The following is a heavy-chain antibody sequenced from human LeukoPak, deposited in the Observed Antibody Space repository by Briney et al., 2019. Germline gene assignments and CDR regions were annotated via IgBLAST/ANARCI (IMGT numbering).Heavy chain of an antibody. Sequence: ASVKVSCKASGGTFSSYAISWVRQAPGQGLEWMGRITPIFGTANYAQKFQGRVTITTDESTSTAYMELSSLRSEDTAVYYCARTYYYDSSGSIDYWGQGTLVTVSS. CDR3: ARTYYYDSSGSIDY. CDR2: ITPIFGTA. J-gene: IGHJ4*02. CDR1: GGTFSSYA. V-gene: IGHV1-69*05. D-gene: IGHD3-22*01.